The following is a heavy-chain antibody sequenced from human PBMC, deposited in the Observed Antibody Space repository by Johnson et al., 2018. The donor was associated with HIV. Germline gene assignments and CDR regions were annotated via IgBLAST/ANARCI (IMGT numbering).Heavy chain of an antibody. Sequence: QMLLVESGGGLVQPGRSLILSCAASGFTFRSYAMHWVRQAPGQGLEWVAVISYDVSNKYYADSVKGRFPISRENSKNPLYRQMNSLRAEDTAVYYCAREGGVTMVDGFDIWGQGTMVTVSS. CDR3: AREGGVTMVDGFDI. D-gene: IGHD3-10*01. CDR2: ISYDVSNK. CDR1: GFTFRSYA. J-gene: IGHJ3*02. V-gene: IGHV3-30-3*01.